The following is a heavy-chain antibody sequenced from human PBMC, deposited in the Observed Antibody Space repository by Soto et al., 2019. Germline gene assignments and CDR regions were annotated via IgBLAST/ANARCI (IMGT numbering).Heavy chain of an antibody. CDR1: GGSFSGYY. D-gene: IGHD2-2*01. CDR3: ARGVVVVVPAARRGYDWFDP. CDR2: INHSGST. J-gene: IGHJ5*02. V-gene: IGHV4-34*01. Sequence: QVQLQQWGAGLLKPSVTLSLTCAVYGGSFSGYYWSGIRQPPGKGLEWIGEINHSGSTNYNPSLKSRVTISVDTSKNQFSLKLSSVTAADTAVYYCARGVVVVVPAARRGYDWFDPWGQGTLVTVPS.